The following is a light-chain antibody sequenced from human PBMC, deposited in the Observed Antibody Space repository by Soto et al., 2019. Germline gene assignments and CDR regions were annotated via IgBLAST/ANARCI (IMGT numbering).Light chain of an antibody. CDR1: NSNIGNNF. CDR2: DTD. J-gene: IGLJ7*01. V-gene: IGLV1-51*01. CDR3: GTWDIDLNVYV. Sequence: QSVLTQPPSVSAAPGQKVSISCSGSNSNIGNNFVSWYQQLPGTAPKLLIYDTDKRPSGIPDRFSGSKSGTSATLGITGLQTGDEADYYCGTWDIDLNVYVFGSGTQLTVL.